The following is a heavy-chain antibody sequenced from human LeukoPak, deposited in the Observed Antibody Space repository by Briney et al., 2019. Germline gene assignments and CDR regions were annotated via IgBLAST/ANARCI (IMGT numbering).Heavy chain of an antibody. CDR1: GFTFSSYG. CDR3: ARWDIPTADIDY. D-gene: IGHD6-13*01. J-gene: IGHJ4*02. Sequence: GGSLRLSCAASGFTFSSYGMHWVRQAPGKGLEWVAVIRFDESHRYYAGSVKGRFTISRDNSKNTLFLQMNSLRAEDTALYYCARWDIPTADIDYWGQATLVTVSS. CDR2: IRFDESHR. V-gene: IGHV3-33*01.